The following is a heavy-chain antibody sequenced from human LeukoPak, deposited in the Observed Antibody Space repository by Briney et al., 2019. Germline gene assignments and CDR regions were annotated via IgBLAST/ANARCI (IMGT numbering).Heavy chain of an antibody. CDR2: IIPILGIA. CDR1: GGTFSSYT. V-gene: IGHV1-69*02. J-gene: IGHJ6*03. Sequence: GASVKVSCKASGGTFSSYTISWVRQAPGRGLEWMGRIIPILGIANYAQKFQGRVTITADKSTSTAYMELSSLRSEDTAVYYCARHPHYYPYYMDVWGKGTTVTVSS. CDR3: ARHPHYYPYYMDV. D-gene: IGHD3-10*01.